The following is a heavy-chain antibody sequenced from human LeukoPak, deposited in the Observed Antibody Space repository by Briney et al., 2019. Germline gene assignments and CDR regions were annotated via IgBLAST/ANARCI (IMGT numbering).Heavy chain of an antibody. Sequence: PSETLSLTCAVYGGSFSGYYWSWIRQPPGKGLEWIGQINHSGSTNYNPSLQSRVTISVDTSKNQFSLKLSSVTAADTAVYYCARRGRSSWASWGQGTLVTVSS. CDR1: GGSFSGYY. CDR2: INHSGST. CDR3: ARRGRSSWAS. D-gene: IGHD6-13*01. J-gene: IGHJ4*02. V-gene: IGHV4-34*01.